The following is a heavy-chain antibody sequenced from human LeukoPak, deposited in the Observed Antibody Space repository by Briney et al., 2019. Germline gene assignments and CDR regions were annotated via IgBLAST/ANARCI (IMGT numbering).Heavy chain of an antibody. CDR2: ISSTSANT. D-gene: IGHD3-10*01. CDR3: AKGQVYDSGGYYPSNWFDP. Sequence: GGSLRLSCAASGFTFSSFAMSWVRQAPGKGLEWVSAISSTSANTYYANSVKGRFSISRDNSRNTLFLQMNSLRAEDTAVYYCAKGQVYDSGGYYPSNWFDPWGQGTLVTVSS. V-gene: IGHV3-23*01. J-gene: IGHJ5*02. CDR1: GFTFSSFA.